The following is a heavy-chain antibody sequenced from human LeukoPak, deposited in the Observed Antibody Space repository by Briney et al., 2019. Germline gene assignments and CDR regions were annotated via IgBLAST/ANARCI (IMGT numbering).Heavy chain of an antibody. CDR2: INPNSGGT. V-gene: IGHV1-2*02. CDR3: AREPRLVYYYDSSGLWAPFNY. J-gene: IGHJ4*02. D-gene: IGHD3-22*01. CDR1: GYTFTGYY. Sequence: GASVKVSCKASGYTFTGYYMHWVRQAPGQGLEWMGWINPNSGGTNYAQKFQGRVTMTRDTSISTAYMELSRLRSDDTAVYYCAREPRLVYYYDSSGLWAPFNYWGQGTLVTVSS.